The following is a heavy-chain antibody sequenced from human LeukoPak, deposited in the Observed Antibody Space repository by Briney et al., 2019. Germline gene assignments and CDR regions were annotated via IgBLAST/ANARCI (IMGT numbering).Heavy chain of an antibody. CDR2: INHSGST. Sequence: SETLSLTCAVYGGSFSGSYWSWIRQPPGKGLEWIGEINHSGSTNYNPSLKSRVTISVDTSKNQFSLKLSSVTAADTAVYYCARSAVFYYCSSTSCYRGWFDPWGQGTLVTVSS. D-gene: IGHD2-2*02. CDR3: ARSAVFYYCSSTSCYRGWFDP. CDR1: GGSFSGSY. V-gene: IGHV4-34*01. J-gene: IGHJ5*02.